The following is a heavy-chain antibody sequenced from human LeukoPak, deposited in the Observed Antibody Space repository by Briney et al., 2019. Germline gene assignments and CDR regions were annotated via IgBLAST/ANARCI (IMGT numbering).Heavy chain of an antibody. D-gene: IGHD3-10*01. CDR1: GGTFSSYA. Sequence: SVKVSCKASGGTFSSYAISWVRQAPGQGLEWMGRIIPIFGTANYAQKFQGRVTIITDESTSTAYMELSSLRSEDTAVYYCARGNMVRGVIITAADYWGQGTLVTVSS. CDR3: ARGNMVRGVIITAADY. J-gene: IGHJ4*02. V-gene: IGHV1-69*05. CDR2: IIPIFGTA.